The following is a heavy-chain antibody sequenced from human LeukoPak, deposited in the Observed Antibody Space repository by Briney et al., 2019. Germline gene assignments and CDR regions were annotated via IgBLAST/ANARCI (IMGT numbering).Heavy chain of an antibody. J-gene: IGHJ4*02. V-gene: IGHV3-23*01. CDR3: AKWGDYDVLSGYYDSDY. CDR2: VSGRDTST. CDR1: GFTFSNYA. D-gene: IGHD3-3*01. Sequence: GGSLRLSCAASGFTFSNYAMSWVRQAPGKGLEWVSAVSGRDTSTYYTDSVKGRFTISRDNSKNTLYLQMNSLSAEDTAIYYCAKWGDYDVLSGYYDSDYWGQGTLVTVSS.